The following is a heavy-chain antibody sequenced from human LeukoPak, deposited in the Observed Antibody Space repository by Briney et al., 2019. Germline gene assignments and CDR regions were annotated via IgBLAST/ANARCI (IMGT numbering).Heavy chain of an antibody. V-gene: IGHV4-61*02. CDR1: GGSISSGSYY. J-gene: IGHJ5*02. D-gene: IGHD4-17*01. CDR2: IYTSGST. Sequence: PSETLSLTCTVSGGSISSGSYYWRWVRQPAGKGLEWIGRIYTSGSTNYNPSLKSRVTISADTSKNQFSLKLSSVTAADTAGYYCARVGYGDYAWFDPWGQGTLVTVSS. CDR3: ARVGYGDYAWFDP.